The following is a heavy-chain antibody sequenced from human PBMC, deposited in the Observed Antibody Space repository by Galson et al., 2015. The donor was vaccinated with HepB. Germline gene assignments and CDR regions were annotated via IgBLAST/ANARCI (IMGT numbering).Heavy chain of an antibody. CDR3: ARDAPFDSSGWTNWFDP. CDR1: GFTFSRYG. V-gene: IGHV3-33*01. CDR2: IWFDGSAT. J-gene: IGHJ5*02. D-gene: IGHD6-19*01. Sequence: SLRLSCAATGFTFSRYGMHWVRQAPGKGLEWVAAIWFDGSATFYRDSVKGRFSISRDDSKNILYLQMNSLRAEDTAWYSCARDAPFDSSGWTNWFDPWGQGTLVTVSS.